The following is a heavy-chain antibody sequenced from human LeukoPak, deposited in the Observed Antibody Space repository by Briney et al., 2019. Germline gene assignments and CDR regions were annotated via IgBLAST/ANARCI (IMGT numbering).Heavy chain of an antibody. Sequence: SETLSLTCSVSDYSISSGHYWGWIRQSPGKGLEWVASIYHSGSTYYNASLKSRVTISVDTSKNQFSLKLSSVTAADTAVYYCARQRVVPAARYFDYWGQGTLVTVSS. J-gene: IGHJ4*02. V-gene: IGHV4-38-2*02. CDR2: IYHSGST. D-gene: IGHD2-2*01. CDR1: DYSISSGHY. CDR3: ARQRVVPAARYFDY.